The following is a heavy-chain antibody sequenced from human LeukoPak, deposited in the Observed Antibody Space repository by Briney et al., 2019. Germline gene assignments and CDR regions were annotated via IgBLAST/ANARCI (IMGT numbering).Heavy chain of an antibody. D-gene: IGHD2-2*01. CDR2: MNPNSGNT. CDR3: ARVVVPASYRRSDAFDI. Sequence: ASVKVSCKASGYTFTSYDINWVRQATGQGLEWMGWMNPNSGNTGYAQKFQGRVTITRNTSISTAYMELSRLRSDDTAVYYCARVVVPASYRRSDAFDIWGQGTMVTVSS. V-gene: IGHV1-8*03. CDR1: GYTFTSYD. J-gene: IGHJ3*02.